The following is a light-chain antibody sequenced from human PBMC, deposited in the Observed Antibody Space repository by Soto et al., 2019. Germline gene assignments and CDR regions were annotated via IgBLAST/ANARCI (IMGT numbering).Light chain of an antibody. Sequence: EIVLTQSPATLSLSPGERATLSCRASQSVSSYLAWYQQKPGQAPRLLIYDASNRATGIPARFSGSGSGTDFTLTITSLAPEDFAVYYCQQRSNWPSTFGGGTKVDIK. CDR3: QQRSNWPST. CDR1: QSVSSY. J-gene: IGKJ4*01. CDR2: DAS. V-gene: IGKV3-11*01.